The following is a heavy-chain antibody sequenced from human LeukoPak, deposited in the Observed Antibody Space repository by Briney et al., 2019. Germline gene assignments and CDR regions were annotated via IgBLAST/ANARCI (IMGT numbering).Heavy chain of an antibody. D-gene: IGHD6-19*01. CDR1: GGSISSVKDY. V-gene: IGHV4-39*07. Sequence: SETLSLTCTVSGGSISSVKDYWAWIRQPPGKGLEWIASGDYSGGTYYNPSLESRVTISADMSKNQISLKLSFVTAADTAVYYCAREDGEEYSSGWYKRNYFDNWGQGTLVTVSS. CDR3: AREDGEEYSSGWYKRNYFDN. CDR2: GDYSGGT. J-gene: IGHJ4*02.